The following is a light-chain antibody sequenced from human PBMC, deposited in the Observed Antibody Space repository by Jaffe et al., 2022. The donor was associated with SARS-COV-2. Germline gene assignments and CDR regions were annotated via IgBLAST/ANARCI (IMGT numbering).Light chain of an antibody. J-gene: IGKJ2*01. Sequence: DIQLTQSPSFLSASLGDRVTITCRASQDIGSYLAWYQQTPGKAPKLLIYAASTLPSGVSSRFSGSGYGTEFTLTINSLQPDDLAIYHCQQVNANPYTFGQGTQLELK. CDR2: AAS. V-gene: IGKV1-9*01. CDR1: QDIGSY. CDR3: QQVNANPYT.